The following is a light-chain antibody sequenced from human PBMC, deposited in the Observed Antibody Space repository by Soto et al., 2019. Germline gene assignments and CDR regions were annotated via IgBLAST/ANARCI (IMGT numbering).Light chain of an antibody. CDR3: QQRSNWPVT. J-gene: IGKJ1*01. CDR1: QSVSSY. CDR2: DAS. V-gene: IGKV3-11*01. Sequence: EIVLTQSPATLSLSPGARATLSCRASQSVSSYLAWYQQKPGQAPRLRIYDASNRATGIPARFSGSGSGTDFTLTISSLEPEDFAVYYCQQRSNWPVTFGQGTRVEIK.